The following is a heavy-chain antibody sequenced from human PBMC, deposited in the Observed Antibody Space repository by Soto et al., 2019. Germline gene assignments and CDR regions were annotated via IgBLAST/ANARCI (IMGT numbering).Heavy chain of an antibody. CDR2: ISAYNGNT. Sequence: ASVKVSCKASGYTFTSYGISWVRQAPGQGLEWMGWISAYNGNTNYAQKLQGRVTMTTDTSTSTAYMELRSLRSDDTAVYYCARGDYGDYVSRLIQAAYYYSGMDVWGQGTTVTVSS. CDR1: GYTFTSYG. CDR3: ARGDYGDYVSRLIQAAYYYSGMDV. J-gene: IGHJ6*02. D-gene: IGHD4-17*01. V-gene: IGHV1-18*04.